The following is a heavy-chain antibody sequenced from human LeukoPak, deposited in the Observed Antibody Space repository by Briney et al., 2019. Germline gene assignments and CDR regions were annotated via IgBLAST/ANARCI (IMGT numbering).Heavy chain of an antibody. J-gene: IGHJ4*02. CDR2: IYFSGST. D-gene: IGHD3/OR15-3a*01. V-gene: IGHV4-59*01. Sequence: SETLSLTCAVYGGSFSGYYWSWIRQPPGRGLEWIGDIYFSGSTNYNPSLKSRVTISVDSSKNQFSLRLNSVTAADTAVYYCTRRGTGGPFDYWGQGTLVTVSS. CDR1: GGSFSGYY. CDR3: TRRGTGGPFDY.